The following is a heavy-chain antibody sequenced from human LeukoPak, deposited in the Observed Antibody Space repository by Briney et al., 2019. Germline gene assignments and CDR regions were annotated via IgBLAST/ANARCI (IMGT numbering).Heavy chain of an antibody. CDR3: VRDAQRYCGGAVCPRPDF. CDR2: ISNTGGTI. Sequence: GGSLRLSCAASGFDFSDYYMSWMRQAPGKGLEWVSYISNTGGTITYADSVRGRFTISRDNAENSIYLQMDSLRVEDTALYYCVRDAQRYCGGAVCPRPDFWGQGTLVIVSS. D-gene: IGHD2-21*01. J-gene: IGHJ4*02. V-gene: IGHV3-11*01. CDR1: GFDFSDYY.